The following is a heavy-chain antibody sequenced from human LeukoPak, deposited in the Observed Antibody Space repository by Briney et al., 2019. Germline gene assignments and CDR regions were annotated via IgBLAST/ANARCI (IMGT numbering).Heavy chain of an antibody. Sequence: PSETLSLTWTDSGGSVSSGSYYWSWIRQPPGKGLEWIGYIYYSGSPNYNPSLKSRVTMSVDTTKNHFSLKLSAVIAADTAVYYCARDRTYYRDAFDIWGQGTVVTVSS. CDR3: ARDRTYYRDAFDI. D-gene: IGHD1-26*01. CDR2: IYYSGSP. CDR1: GGSVSSGSYY. V-gene: IGHV4-61*01. J-gene: IGHJ3*02.